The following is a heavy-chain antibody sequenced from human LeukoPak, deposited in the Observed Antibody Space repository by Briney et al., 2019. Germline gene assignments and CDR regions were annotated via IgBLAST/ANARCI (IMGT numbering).Heavy chain of an antibody. V-gene: IGHV5-51*01. Sequence: GESLKISCKGSGYSFTNYLHGWVRQIPRKGLEWMGIIYPRDSDTICRPSFKGQVTIQADKYISTAYLQWSSLKDSDTAMYYCARHKSSVSLYWFDPWGQGTLVTGSS. CDR1: GYSFTNYL. CDR2: IYPRDSDT. CDR3: ARHKSSVSLYWFDP. D-gene: IGHD6-25*01. J-gene: IGHJ5*02.